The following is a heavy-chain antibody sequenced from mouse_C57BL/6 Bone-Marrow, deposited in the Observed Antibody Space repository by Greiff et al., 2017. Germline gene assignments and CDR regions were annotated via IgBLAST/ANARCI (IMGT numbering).Heavy chain of an antibody. CDR3: ARNPHYYGRPYYFDY. CDR2: INPSSGYT. CDR1: GYTFTSYT. J-gene: IGHJ2*01. Sequence: QVKLQQSGAELARPGASVKMSCKASGYTFTSYTMHWVKQRPGKGLEWIGYINPSSGYTKYNQKFKDKATLTAAKSSSTAYMQLSSLTSEDSAVYYCARNPHYYGRPYYFDYWGQGTTLTVSS. V-gene: IGHV1-4*01. D-gene: IGHD1-1*01.